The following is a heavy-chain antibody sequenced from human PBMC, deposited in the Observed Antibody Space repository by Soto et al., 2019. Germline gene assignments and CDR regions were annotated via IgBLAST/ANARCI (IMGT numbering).Heavy chain of an antibody. CDR1: GFSFSSYG. CDR3: AKETTYGENDY. D-gene: IGHD1-1*01. CDR2: ISHGGTNK. J-gene: IGHJ4*02. Sequence: QVQLVESGGGVVQPGRSLRLSCAASGFSFSSYGMHWVRQAPGKGLEWVAVISHGGTNKYYADSMKGRFTISRDNSKNTLYLQMNSLRPEDTAVYYCAKETTYGENDYWGQGTLVTVSS. V-gene: IGHV3-30*18.